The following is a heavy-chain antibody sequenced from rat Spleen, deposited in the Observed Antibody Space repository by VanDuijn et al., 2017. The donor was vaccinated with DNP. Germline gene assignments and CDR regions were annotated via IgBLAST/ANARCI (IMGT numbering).Heavy chain of an antibody. D-gene: IGHD1-6*01. J-gene: IGHJ1*01. CDR1: GFAFNNYW. V-gene: IGHV5-31*01. Sequence: EVQLVESGGDLVQPGRSLKLSCVASGFAFNNYWMTWIRQVPGKGLEWVASITSSGGSTYYPDSVKGRFTISRDNAKNTLYLQMNSLRSEDTATYYCARGTTDYYYGWYFDFWGPGTMVTVSS. CDR3: ARGTTDYYYGWYFDF. CDR2: ITSSGGST.